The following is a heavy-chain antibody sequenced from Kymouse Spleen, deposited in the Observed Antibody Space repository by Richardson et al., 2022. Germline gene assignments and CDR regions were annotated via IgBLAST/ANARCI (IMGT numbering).Heavy chain of an antibody. Sequence: QVQLVESGGGVVQPGRSLRLSCAASGFTFSSYGMHWVRQAPGKGLEWVAVIWYDGSNKYYADSVKGRFTISRDNSKNTLYLQMNSLRAEDTAVYYCARDGVLLWFGESYNWFDPWGQGTLVTVSS. CDR3: ARDGVLLWFGESYNWFDP. J-gene: IGHJ5*02. CDR2: IWYDGSNK. CDR1: GFTFSSYG. V-gene: IGHV3-33*01. D-gene: IGHD3-10*01.